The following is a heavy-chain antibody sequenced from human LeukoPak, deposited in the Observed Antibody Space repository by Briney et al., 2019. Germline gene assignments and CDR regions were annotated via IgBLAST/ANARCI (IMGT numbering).Heavy chain of an antibody. J-gene: IGHJ5*02. V-gene: IGHV3-23*01. Sequence: PGGSLRLSCAASGFRFSSYAMSWVRQSPARGLEWVASISPGGGTTYYADYVKGRFTISRDNSKNSLFVQMNSLRAEDTTVYFCAKSRSGSANWALQMFDNWGQGTLVTVSS. D-gene: IGHD1-1*01. CDR1: GFRFSSYA. CDR2: ISPGGGTT. CDR3: AKSRSGSANWALQMFDN.